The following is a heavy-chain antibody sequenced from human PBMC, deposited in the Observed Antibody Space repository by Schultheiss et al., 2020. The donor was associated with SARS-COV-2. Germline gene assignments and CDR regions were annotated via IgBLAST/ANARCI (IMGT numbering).Heavy chain of an antibody. D-gene: IGHD4-17*01. J-gene: IGHJ2*01. CDR3: AKGPWYGEGGYFDL. Sequence: GGSLRLSCAASGFTFSSYAMHWVRQAPGKGLEWVAVISYDGSNKYYADSVKGRFTIARDNSKNTLYLQMNSLRAEDTALYYCAKGPWYGEGGYFDLWGRGTLVTVSS. CDR1: GFTFSSYA. V-gene: IGHV3-30*04. CDR2: ISYDGSNK.